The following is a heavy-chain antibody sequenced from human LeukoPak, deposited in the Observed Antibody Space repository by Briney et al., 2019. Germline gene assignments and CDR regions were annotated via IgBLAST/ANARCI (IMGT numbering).Heavy chain of an antibody. J-gene: IGHJ4*02. D-gene: IGHD3-16*01. Sequence: GASVKVSCKASGYTFTVYFMHWVRQAPGQGLERMGLMNPDNGGTHYAQKFQGRVTMTRDSSISTAYMELSRLTSDDTAVYYCATLGGHSLAAQNGYWGQGTLVTVSS. CDR2: MNPDNGGT. V-gene: IGHV1-2*02. CDR3: ATLGGHSLAAQNGY. CDR1: GYTFTVYF.